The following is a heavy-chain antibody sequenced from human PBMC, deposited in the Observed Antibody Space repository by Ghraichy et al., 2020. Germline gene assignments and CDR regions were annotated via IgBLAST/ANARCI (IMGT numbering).Heavy chain of an antibody. J-gene: IGHJ5*02. V-gene: IGHV1-8*03. D-gene: IGHD3-3*01. CDR2: MDPNSGNT. Sequence: ASVKVSCKASGNSLTNYGIDWVRQATGQGLEWMGWMDPNSGNTGYAQRFQGRVSITRNTSISTAYMELISLTSEDTAVYYFAISTISIFGVVMPFDPWGQGTLVTVSS. CDR3: AISTISIFGVVMPFDP. CDR1: GNSLTNYG.